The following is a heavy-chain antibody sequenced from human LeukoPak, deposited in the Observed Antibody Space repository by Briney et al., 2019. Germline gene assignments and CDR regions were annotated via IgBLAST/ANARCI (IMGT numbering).Heavy chain of an antibody. CDR3: GAIAVAGTVDY. Sequence: SETLSLTCAVYGGSFSGYYWSWIRQPPGKGLEWIGEINHSGSTNYNPSLKSRVTISVDTSKNQFSLKLSSVTAADTAVYYCGAIAVAGTVDYWGQGTLVTVSS. D-gene: IGHD6-19*01. V-gene: IGHV4-34*01. J-gene: IGHJ4*02. CDR2: INHSGST. CDR1: GGSFSGYY.